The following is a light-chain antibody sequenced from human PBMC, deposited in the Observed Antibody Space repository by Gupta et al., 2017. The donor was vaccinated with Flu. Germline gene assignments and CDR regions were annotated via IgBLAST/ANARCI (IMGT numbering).Light chain of an antibody. CDR3: QTWGTGSNWV. V-gene: IGLV4-69*01. J-gene: IGLJ3*02. Sequence: QLVLTQSPSASASLGASATLPCTLSSGPSSYAIAWQQQQPEKGPRYLMKLNSDGSHSKGDGIPDRFSGSSSGAERYLTISSLQSEDEADYYCQTWGTGSNWVFGGGTKLTVL. CDR1: SGPSSYA. CDR2: LNSDGSH.